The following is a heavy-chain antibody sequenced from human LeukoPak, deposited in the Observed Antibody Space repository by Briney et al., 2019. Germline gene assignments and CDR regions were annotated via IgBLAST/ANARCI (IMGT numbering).Heavy chain of an antibody. CDR2: IYPRDGST. CDR3: ARDQEGFDY. V-gene: IGHV1-46*01. CDR1: GYTFTSNY. Sequence: ASVKVSCKASGYTFTSNYIHRVRQAPGQGLEWKGMIYPRDGSTSYAQKFQGRVTVTRDTSTSTVHMELSGLRSEDTAVYYCARDQEGFDYWGQGTLVTVSS. J-gene: IGHJ4*02.